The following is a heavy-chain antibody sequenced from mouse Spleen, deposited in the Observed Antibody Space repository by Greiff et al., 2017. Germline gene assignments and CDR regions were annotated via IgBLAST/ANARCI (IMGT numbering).Heavy chain of an antibody. CDR3: ARERDYVRFAY. J-gene: IGHJ3*01. CDR1: GYTFTDYY. V-gene: IGHV1-26*01. D-gene: IGHD1-1*01. CDR2: INPNNGGT. Sequence: VQLQQSGPELVKPGASVKISCKASGYTFTDYYMNWVKQSHGKSLEWIGDINPNNGGTSYNQKFKGKATLTVDKSSSTAYMELRSLTSEDSAVYYCARERDYVRFAYWGQGTLVTVSA.